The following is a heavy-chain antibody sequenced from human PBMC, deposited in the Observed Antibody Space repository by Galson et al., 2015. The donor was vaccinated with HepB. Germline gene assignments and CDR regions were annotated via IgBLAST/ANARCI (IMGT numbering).Heavy chain of an antibody. CDR1: GFTFSSYA. CDR3: AKDASSYGDYPYFDY. D-gene: IGHD4-17*01. CDR2: ISGSGGST. Sequence: SLRLSCAASGFTFSSYAMSWVRQAPGKGLEWVSAISGSGGSTYYADSVKGRFTISRDNSKNTLYLQINSLRAEDTAAYYCAKDASSYGDYPYFDYWGQGTLVTVPS. V-gene: IGHV3-23*01. J-gene: IGHJ4*02.